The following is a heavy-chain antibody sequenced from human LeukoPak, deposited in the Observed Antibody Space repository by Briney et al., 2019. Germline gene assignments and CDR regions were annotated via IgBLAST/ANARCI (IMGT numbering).Heavy chain of an antibody. CDR2: INHSGST. J-gene: IGHJ5*02. CDR3: ARGKEWFDP. CDR1: GGSFSGYY. Sequence: SETLSLTCAVYGGSFSGYYWSWIRQPPGKGLEWIGEINHSGSTNYNPSLKTRVTMSVDTSKNQFSLKLSSVTAADTAVYYCARGKEWFDPWGQGTLVTVSS. V-gene: IGHV4-34*01.